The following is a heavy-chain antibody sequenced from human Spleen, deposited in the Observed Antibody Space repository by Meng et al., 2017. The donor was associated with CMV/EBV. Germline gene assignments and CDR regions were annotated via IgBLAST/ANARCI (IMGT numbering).Heavy chain of an antibody. J-gene: IGHJ6*02. V-gene: IGHV4-34*01. CDR3: SSSSWYYYYYGMDV. Sequence: SETLSLTCAVYGGSFSGYYCSWIRQPPGKGLEWIGEINHSGSTNYNPSLKSRVTISVDTSKNQFSLKLSSVTAADTAVYYCSSSSWYYYYYGMDVWGQGTTVTVSS. D-gene: IGHD6-13*01. CDR2: INHSGST. CDR1: GGSFSGYY.